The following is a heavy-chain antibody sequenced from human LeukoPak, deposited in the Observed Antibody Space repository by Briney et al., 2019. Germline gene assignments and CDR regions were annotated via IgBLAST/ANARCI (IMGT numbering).Heavy chain of an antibody. Sequence: SETLSLTCAVHGGSFSGYYWSWIRQPPGKGLEWIGEINHSGSTNYNPSLKSRVTISVDTSKNQFSLKLSSVTAADTAVYYCARGGLIAAAGPHYYYYMDVWGKGTTVTVSS. CDR3: ARGGLIAAAGPHYYYYMDV. V-gene: IGHV4-34*01. J-gene: IGHJ6*03. CDR1: GGSFSGYY. D-gene: IGHD6-13*01. CDR2: INHSGST.